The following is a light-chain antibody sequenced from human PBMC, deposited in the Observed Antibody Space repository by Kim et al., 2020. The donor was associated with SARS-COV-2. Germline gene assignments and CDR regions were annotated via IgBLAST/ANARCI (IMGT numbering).Light chain of an antibody. V-gene: IGKV3-20*01. CDR3: QQYGSSPIP. CDR2: GAS. J-gene: IGKJ5*01. CDR1: QSVSSSY. Sequence: EIVLTQSPGTLSLSPGERATLSCRASQSVSSSYLAWYQQKPVQAPRLLIYGASSRATGIPDRFSGSGSGTDFTLTISRLEPEDCAVYYCQQYGSSPIPFGQGTRLAIK.